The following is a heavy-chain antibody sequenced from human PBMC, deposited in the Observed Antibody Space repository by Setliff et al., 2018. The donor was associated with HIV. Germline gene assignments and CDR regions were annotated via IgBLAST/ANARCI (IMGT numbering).Heavy chain of an antibody. CDR2: INPNSGGT. J-gene: IGHJ4*02. CDR1: GYIFTDYY. CDR3: AREAPADSSATSYYFDF. V-gene: IGHV1-2*06. Sequence: ASVKVSCKASGYIFTDYYMHWVRQAPGQELGWMGRINPNSGGTNYAQKFQGRVTMTRDTSISTAYTELSSLRSEDTAVYYCAREAPADSSATSYYFDFWGQGTLVTVS. D-gene: IGHD3-22*01.